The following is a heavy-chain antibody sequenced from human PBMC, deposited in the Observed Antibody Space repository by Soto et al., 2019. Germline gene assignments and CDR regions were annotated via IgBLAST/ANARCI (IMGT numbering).Heavy chain of an antibody. CDR2: ISYDGSNK. J-gene: IGHJ4*02. CDR1: GFTFSSYA. CDR3: ARGMGDFWSAFLQDY. Sequence: QVQLVESGGGVVQPGRSLRLSCAASGFTFSSYAMHWVRQAPGKGLEWVAVISYDGSNKYYADSVKGRFTISRDNSKNTLYLQMNSLRAEDTAVYYCARGMGDFWSAFLQDYWGQGNLVTVSS. V-gene: IGHV3-30-3*01. D-gene: IGHD3-3*01.